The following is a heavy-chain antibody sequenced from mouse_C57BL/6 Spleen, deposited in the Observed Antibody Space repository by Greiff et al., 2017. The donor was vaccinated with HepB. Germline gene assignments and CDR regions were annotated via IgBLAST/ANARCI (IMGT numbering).Heavy chain of an antibody. V-gene: IGHV1-69*01. J-gene: IGHJ2*01. CDR2: IDPSDSYT. Sequence: VQLQQPGAELVMPGASVKLSCKASGYTFTSYWMHWVKQRPGQGLEWIGEIDPSDSYTNYNQKFKGKSTLTVDKSSSTAYMQLSSLTSEDSAVYYCARGRAIRENYFDYWGQGTTLTVSS. CDR1: GYTFTSYW. D-gene: IGHD3-1*01. CDR3: ARGRAIRENYFDY.